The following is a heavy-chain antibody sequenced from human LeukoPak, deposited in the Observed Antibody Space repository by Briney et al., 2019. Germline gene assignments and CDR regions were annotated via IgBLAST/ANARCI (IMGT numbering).Heavy chain of an antibody. V-gene: IGHV3-48*03. J-gene: IGHJ4*02. CDR3: ARWGVGDY. Sequence: PGGSLRLSCAASGITFSTYEMNWVRQAPGKGLEWVSYISSSGTIYYADSVKGRFTISRDNAKNSLYLQMNSLRAEDTAVYYCARWGVGDYWGQGTLVTVSS. CDR1: GITFSTYE. CDR2: ISSSGTI. D-gene: IGHD1-26*01.